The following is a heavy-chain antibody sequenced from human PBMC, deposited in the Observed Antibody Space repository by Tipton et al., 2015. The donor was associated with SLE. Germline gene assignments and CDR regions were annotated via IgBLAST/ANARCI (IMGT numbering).Heavy chain of an antibody. V-gene: IGHV4-31*03. J-gene: IGHJ4*02. CDR3: ATSPLTL. Sequence: TLSLTCTVSGESISGAYFWTWIRQYPGVGLEWLGFIYSSGSPDYNPSLRSRLSISIDTSKKHFSLKLSSVTAADTAVYYCATSPLTLWGQGTLVTVSS. CDR1: GESISGAYF. CDR2: IYSSGSP.